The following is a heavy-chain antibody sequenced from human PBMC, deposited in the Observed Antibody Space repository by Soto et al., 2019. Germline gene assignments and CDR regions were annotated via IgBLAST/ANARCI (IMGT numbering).Heavy chain of an antibody. J-gene: IGHJ6*03. CDR3: ARAKRAARLHYYYYYMDV. V-gene: IGHV1-8*01. Sequence: ASVKVSCKASGYTFTRYDINWVRQATGQGLEWMGWMNLNSGNTGYAQKFQGRVTMTRNTSIRKAYMELNSLRSEDTAVYYCARAKRAARLHYYYYYMDVWGKGTTVTVSS. D-gene: IGHD6-6*01. CDR2: MNLNSGNT. CDR1: GYTFTRYD.